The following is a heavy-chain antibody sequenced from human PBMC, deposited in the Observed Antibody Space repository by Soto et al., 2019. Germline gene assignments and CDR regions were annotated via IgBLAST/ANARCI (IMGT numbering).Heavy chain of an antibody. Sequence: GGSLRLSCAASGSTFSAYNMYWVRQAPGKGLEWVSYMSSSGTYIYYADSVKGRFTISRDNANNSLYLQMNSLRAEDAAVYYCARQLHFGEFSLGYWGQGTLVTVSS. V-gene: IGHV3-21*01. CDR3: ARQLHFGEFSLGY. CDR2: MSSSGTYI. CDR1: GSTFSAYN. D-gene: IGHD3-10*01. J-gene: IGHJ4*02.